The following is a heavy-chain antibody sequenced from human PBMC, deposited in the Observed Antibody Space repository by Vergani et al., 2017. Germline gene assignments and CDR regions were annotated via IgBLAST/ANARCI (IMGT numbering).Heavy chain of an antibody. Sequence: QVQLQESGPGVVKPSQTLSLTCAVSGGSISSGDHCWTWIRQPPGKGLEWIGEICHTEDTKYRPSLKSRVTVSVDESRNLFSLRLNSVTAADTAVYYCATIGYRRWGYYFDYWGQGILVTVSS. CDR2: ICHTEDT. CDR1: GGSISSGDHC. D-gene: IGHD2-2*02. J-gene: IGHJ4*02. V-gene: IGHV4-4*02. CDR3: ATIGYRRWGYYFDY.